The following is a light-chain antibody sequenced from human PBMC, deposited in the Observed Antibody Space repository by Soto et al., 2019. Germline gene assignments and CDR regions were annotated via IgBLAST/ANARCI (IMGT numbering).Light chain of an antibody. CDR1: QSVSSSY. J-gene: IGKJ4*01. V-gene: IGKV3D-20*02. CDR3: QHRSNWPPT. Sequence: EIVLTQSPGTLSLSPGERATLSCRASQSVSSSYLAWYQQKPGQAPRLLIYDASNRATGIPARFSGSGSGTDFTLTISSLEPEDFAVYYCQHRSNWPPTFGGGTKVDVK. CDR2: DAS.